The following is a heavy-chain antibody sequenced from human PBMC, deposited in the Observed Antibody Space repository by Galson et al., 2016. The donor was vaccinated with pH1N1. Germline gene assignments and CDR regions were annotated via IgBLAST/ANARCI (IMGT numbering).Heavy chain of an antibody. CDR1: GFRFDDCA. J-gene: IGHJ3*01. V-gene: IGHV3-9*01. CDR3: ARYFSGGRRSVVDAFDA. D-gene: IGHD2-15*01. Sequence: SLRLSCATSGFRFDDCAMHWVRQAPGKGLEWVSGISWNGGIAGYADSMKGRLIISRDNAKNALYLQMNSLRVEDTALYYRARYFSGGRRSVVDAFDAWGQGTMVAVSS. CDR2: ISWNGGIA.